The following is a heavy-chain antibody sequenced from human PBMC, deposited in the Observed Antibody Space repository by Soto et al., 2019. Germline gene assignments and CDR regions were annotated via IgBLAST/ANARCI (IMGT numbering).Heavy chain of an antibody. V-gene: IGHV3-23*01. CDR3: ANRRSSSTFDS. CDR2: ISGSDDST. D-gene: IGHD6-6*01. Sequence: WGSFRHWYGASGGILSSVAMSWVRKAPGKGLEWVSVISGSDDSTYYADSVKGRFTISRDNSKNTLYLQMNSLRAEDTAVYSCANRRSSSTFDSWAQGT. CDR1: GGILSSVA. J-gene: IGHJ4*02.